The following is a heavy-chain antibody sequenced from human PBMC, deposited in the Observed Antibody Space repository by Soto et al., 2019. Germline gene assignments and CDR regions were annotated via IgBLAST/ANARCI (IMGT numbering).Heavy chain of an antibody. V-gene: IGHV4-30-2*01. D-gene: IGHD2-2*01. J-gene: IGHJ3*01. Sequence: QLQLQESASGLVRPSQTLSLTCAVSSGSVSSGGFSWNWIRQPPGKGLEWIGYVYQSGSTYYNPSRKGRVSISLDRSKNQFSLTLKSVTAADTAVYYCARDWGYCSSSSCREPAFDVWGQGTMVTVSS. CDR1: SGSVSSGGFS. CDR2: VYQSGST. CDR3: ARDWGYCSSSSCREPAFDV.